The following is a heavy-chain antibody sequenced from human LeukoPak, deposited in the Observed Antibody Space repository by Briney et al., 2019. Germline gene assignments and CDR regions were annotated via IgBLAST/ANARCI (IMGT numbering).Heavy chain of an antibody. Sequence: SETLSLTCTVSGDSVNSGAYYWNWLRQPAGKEPEWIGRIYPLETTNYNPSPKSRVAISVDTSKNQFSLKLSSVTAADTAVYYCAREIVAGLGVSFDIWGQGTMVTVSS. V-gene: IGHV4-61*02. CDR1: GDSVNSGAYY. CDR3: AREIVAGLGVSFDI. D-gene: IGHD6-19*01. J-gene: IGHJ3*02. CDR2: IYPLETT.